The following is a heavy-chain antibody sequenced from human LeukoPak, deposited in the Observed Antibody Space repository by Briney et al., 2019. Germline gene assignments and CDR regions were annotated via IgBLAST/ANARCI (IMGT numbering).Heavy chain of an antibody. J-gene: IGHJ3*02. CDR1: GFTFSSYA. Sequence: GGSLRLSCAASGFTFSSYAMHWVRQAPGKGLGWVAVISYDGSNKYYADSVKGRFTISRDNSKNTLYLQMSSLRAEDTAVYYCARVVPAVRAFDIWGQGTMVTVSS. V-gene: IGHV3-30-3*01. CDR3: ARVVPAVRAFDI. D-gene: IGHD2-2*01. CDR2: ISYDGSNK.